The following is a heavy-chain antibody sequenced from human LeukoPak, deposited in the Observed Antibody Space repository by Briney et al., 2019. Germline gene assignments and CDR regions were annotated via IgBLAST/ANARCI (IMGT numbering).Heavy chain of an antibody. J-gene: IGHJ4*02. CDR3: ATVYSSSGYKER. Sequence: ASVKVSCKVSGYTLTELSMHWVRQAPGRGLEWMGGFDPKNGETIYAQKFQGRVTMTEDTSTDTAYMELSSLRSEDTAMYYCATVYSSSGYKERWGQGTLVTVSS. CDR1: GYTLTELS. D-gene: IGHD6-13*01. CDR2: FDPKNGET. V-gene: IGHV1-24*01.